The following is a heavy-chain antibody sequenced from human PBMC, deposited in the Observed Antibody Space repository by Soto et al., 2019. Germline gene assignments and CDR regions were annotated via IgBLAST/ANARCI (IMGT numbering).Heavy chain of an antibody. CDR1: GFTFSNAW. J-gene: IGHJ6*02. Sequence: GGSLRLSCAASGFTFSNAWMNWVRQAPGKGLEWVGRIKSKTDGGKTDYAAPVKGRFTISRDDSKNTLYLQMNSLKTEDTAVYYCTTITGTTDPYYYYYYGMDVWGQGTTVTVSS. CDR3: TTITGTTDPYYYYYYGMDV. D-gene: IGHD1-7*01. V-gene: IGHV3-15*07. CDR2: IKSKTDGGKT.